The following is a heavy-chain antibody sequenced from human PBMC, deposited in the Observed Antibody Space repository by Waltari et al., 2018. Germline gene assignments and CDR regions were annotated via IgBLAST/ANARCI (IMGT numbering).Heavy chain of an antibody. V-gene: IGHV4-59*01. CDR2: IYYSGST. J-gene: IGHJ2*01. CDR1: GGSISSYY. D-gene: IGHD6-6*01. Sequence: QVQLQESGPGLVKPSETLSLTCTVSGGSISSYYWSWIRQHPGKGLEWIGYIYYSGSTNYNPSLKSRVTISVDTSKNQFSLKLSSVTAADTAVYYCAREGSSPSPQLNWYFDLWGRGTLVTVSS. CDR3: AREGSSPSPQLNWYFDL.